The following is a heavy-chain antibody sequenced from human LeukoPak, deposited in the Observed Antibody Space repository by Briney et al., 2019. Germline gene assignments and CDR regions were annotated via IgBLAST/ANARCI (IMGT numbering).Heavy chain of an antibody. CDR3: AREALSGWLKAFDI. V-gene: IGHV3-33*01. D-gene: IGHD3-9*01. J-gene: IGHJ3*02. CDR1: EFTFSSYG. CDR2: IWYDGSNK. Sequence: GGSLRLSCAASEFTFSSYGMHWVRQAPGKGLEWVAVIWYDGSNKYYADSVKGRFTVSRDNSKDTLYMRMNSLRAEDTAVYYCAREALSGWLKAFDIWGQGTMVTVSS.